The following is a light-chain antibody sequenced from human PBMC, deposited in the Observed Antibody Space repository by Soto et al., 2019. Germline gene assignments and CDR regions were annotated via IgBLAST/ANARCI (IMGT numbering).Light chain of an antibody. CDR1: QSVTGSY. V-gene: IGKV3-20*01. J-gene: IGKJ4*01. Sequence: EIVLTQSPGTLSLSPGERATLSCRASQSVTGSYLAWYQQRPGQAPRLLMYGASSRATGIPDRFSGSGSGTDFTLTLSRLEPEDFAVYYCQQYGSSPRTFGGGTKVEIK. CDR2: GAS. CDR3: QQYGSSPRT.